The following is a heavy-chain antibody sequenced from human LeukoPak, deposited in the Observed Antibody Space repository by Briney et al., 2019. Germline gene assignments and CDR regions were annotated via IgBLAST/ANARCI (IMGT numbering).Heavy chain of an antibody. CDR2: INSDGSTT. J-gene: IGHJ4*02. CDR3: TRDSGTGSAWYPFDY. CDR1: GFTFRSYW. D-gene: IGHD6-19*01. V-gene: IGHV3-74*03. Sequence: GGSLRLSCAASGFTFRSYWMHWVRQAPGKGLVWVSRINSDGSTTAYADSVKGRFTISRDNAENTLYLQMNSPRAEDTAVYYCTRDSGTGSAWYPFDYWGQGTLVTVSS.